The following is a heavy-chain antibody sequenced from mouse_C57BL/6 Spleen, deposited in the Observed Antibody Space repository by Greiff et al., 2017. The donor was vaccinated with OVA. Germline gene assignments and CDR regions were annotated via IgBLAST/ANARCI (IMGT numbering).Heavy chain of an antibody. D-gene: IGHD1-1*01. CDR1: GYTFTSYW. J-gene: IGHJ1*03. V-gene: IGHV1-64*01. CDR3: ARDYGSSYGYFDV. Sequence: QVQLKESGAELVKPGASVKLSCKASGYTFTSYWMHWVKQRPGQGLEWIGMIHPNSGSTNYNEKFKGKATLTVDKSSSTAYMQLSSLTSEDSAVYYCARDYGSSYGYFDVWGTGTTVTVSS. CDR2: IHPNSGST.